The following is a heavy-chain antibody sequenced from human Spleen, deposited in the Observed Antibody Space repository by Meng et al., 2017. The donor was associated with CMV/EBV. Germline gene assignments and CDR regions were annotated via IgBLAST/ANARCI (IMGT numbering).Heavy chain of an antibody. J-gene: IGHJ3*02. CDR3: ARRKAVLGSAFDI. CDR1: GYTFSGSY. Sequence: ASVKVSCKASGYTFSGSYIHWVRQAPGQGLEWMAWISGYNGNTNYAQKFQGRVTMTTDTSTSTVYMDLRSLRSDDTAVYYCARRKAVLGSAFDIWGQGTKVTVSS. V-gene: IGHV1-18*04. CDR2: ISGYNGNT. D-gene: IGHD3-10*01.